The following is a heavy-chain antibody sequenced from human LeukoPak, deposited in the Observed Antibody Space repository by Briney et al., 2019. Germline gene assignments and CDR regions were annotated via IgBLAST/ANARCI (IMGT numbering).Heavy chain of an antibody. V-gene: IGHV1-18*01. CDR3: ARDPLTSTWSPYYFTLDV. D-gene: IGHD6-13*01. CDR1: GYSFTSYA. J-gene: IGHJ6*02. Sequence: ASVKVSCKASGYSFTSYAYNWVRQAPGQGLEWMGWISAYDGGTKYAQDLQGRVTMTTDTSTRTAHMELTRLTSDDTAVYYRARDPLTSTWSPYYFTLDVWGQGTTVSVSS. CDR2: ISAYDGGT.